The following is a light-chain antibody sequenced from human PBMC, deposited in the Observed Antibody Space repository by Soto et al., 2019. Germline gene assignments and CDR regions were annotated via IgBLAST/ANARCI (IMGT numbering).Light chain of an antibody. V-gene: IGKV1-12*01. CDR2: AAS. J-gene: IGKJ4*01. CDR3: QQANHFPLT. Sequence: DIQMTQSPSSVSASIGDRVTITCRASQNIGTWLAWYQQKPAKAPKYLIYAASNLPSGVPSRCGGSGSGTEFTLTITSLQTEEFETYFCQQANHFPLTFGGGARVDIE. CDR1: QNIGTW.